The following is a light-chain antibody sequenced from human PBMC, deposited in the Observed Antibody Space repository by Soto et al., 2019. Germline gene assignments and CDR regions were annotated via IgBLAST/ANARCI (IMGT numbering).Light chain of an antibody. CDR1: QSISAW. J-gene: IGKJ4*01. CDR3: QQYNTDPLT. CDR2: KAS. Sequence: DIQMTQSPSTLSASVGDRVTITCRASQSISAWLAWYQQKPGKAPNLLIYKASSLESGVPSRFSGSGSGTEFTLTISSLQPDDFATYYCQQYNTDPLTFGGGTTVEIK. V-gene: IGKV1-5*03.